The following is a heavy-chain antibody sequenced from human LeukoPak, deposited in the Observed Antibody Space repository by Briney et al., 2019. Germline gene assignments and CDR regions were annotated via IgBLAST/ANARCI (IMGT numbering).Heavy chain of an antibody. Sequence: GGSLRLSCAASGFTCSSYEMNWVRQAPGKGLEWVSYISSSGSTIYYADSVKGRFTISRDNAKNSLYLQMNSLRAEDTAVYYCARDHGGSYYAGAYYFDYWGQGTLVTVSS. V-gene: IGHV3-48*03. CDR3: ARDHGGSYYAGAYYFDY. D-gene: IGHD1-26*01. J-gene: IGHJ4*02. CDR1: GFTCSSYE. CDR2: ISSSGSTI.